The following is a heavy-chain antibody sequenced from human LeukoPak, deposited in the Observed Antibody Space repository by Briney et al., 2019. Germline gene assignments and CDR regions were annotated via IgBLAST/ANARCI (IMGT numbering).Heavy chain of an antibody. Sequence: PGRSLRLSCAASGFTFSSYGMHWVRQAPGKGLEWVAVISYDGSNKYYADSVKGRFTISRDNSKDTLYLQMNSLRAEDTAVYYCARDGGYSGYDADCWGQGTLVTVSS. D-gene: IGHD5-12*01. CDR3: ARDGGYSGYDADC. J-gene: IGHJ4*02. CDR2: ISYDGSNK. CDR1: GFTFSSYG. V-gene: IGHV3-30*03.